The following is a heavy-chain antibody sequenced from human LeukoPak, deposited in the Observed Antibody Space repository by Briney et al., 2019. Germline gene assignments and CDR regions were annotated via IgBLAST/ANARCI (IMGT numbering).Heavy chain of an antibody. V-gene: IGHV1-46*01. D-gene: IGHD3-10*01. CDR3: ARDLGPISLIWFGEYDPFDY. Sequence: ASVKVSCKASGYTFTSYYMHWVRQAPGQGLKWMGIINPSGGSTSYAQKFQGRVTMTTDTSTSTAYMELRSLRSDDTAVYYCARDLGPISLIWFGEYDPFDYWGQGTLVTVSS. CDR2: INPSGGST. J-gene: IGHJ4*02. CDR1: GYTFTSYY.